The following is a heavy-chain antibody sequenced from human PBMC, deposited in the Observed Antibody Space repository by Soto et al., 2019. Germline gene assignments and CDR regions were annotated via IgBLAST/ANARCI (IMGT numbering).Heavy chain of an antibody. D-gene: IGHD3-3*01. V-gene: IGHV3-23*01. CDR3: AEDPDFWSGYYPLFDY. CDR2: ISGSGGST. CDR1: GFTFSSYA. J-gene: IGHJ4*02. Sequence: GGSLRLSCAASGFTFSSYAMSWVRQAPGKGLEWVSAISGSGGSTYYADSVKGRFTISRDNSKNTLYLQMNSLRAEDTAVYYCAEDPDFWSGYYPLFDYWGQGTLVTVSS.